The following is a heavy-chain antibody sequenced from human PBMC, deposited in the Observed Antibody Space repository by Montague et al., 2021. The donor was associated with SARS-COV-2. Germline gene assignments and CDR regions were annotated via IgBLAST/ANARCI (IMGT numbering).Heavy chain of an antibody. Sequence: SETLSLTCAVDGGSFTGCSWNWIRQPPGKGLEWIGEVKHPGGTNYNPSLKSRVTISVDTSKNQFSLKLSSVTAADTAVYYCARHPWHITIFGVVTRYGMDVWGQGTTVTVSS. D-gene: IGHD3-3*01. J-gene: IGHJ6*02. CDR2: VKHPGGT. CDR3: ARHPWHITIFGVVTRYGMDV. CDR1: GGSFTGCS. V-gene: IGHV4-34*01.